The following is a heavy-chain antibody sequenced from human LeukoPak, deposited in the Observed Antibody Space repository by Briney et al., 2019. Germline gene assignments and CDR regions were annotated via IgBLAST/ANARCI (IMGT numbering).Heavy chain of an antibody. CDR3: VRGYYNFDY. D-gene: IGHD5-24*01. Sequence: SQTLSLTCAISGESVSGTGASWNWIRQSPSRGLEWLGRTYYRSKWYYEYALSVQSRIIVAPDTSKNQFSLQLNSVTPEDTAVYYCVRGYYNFDYWGQGSLVTVSS. CDR2: TYYRSKWYY. CDR1: GESVSGTGAS. J-gene: IGHJ4*02. V-gene: IGHV6-1*01.